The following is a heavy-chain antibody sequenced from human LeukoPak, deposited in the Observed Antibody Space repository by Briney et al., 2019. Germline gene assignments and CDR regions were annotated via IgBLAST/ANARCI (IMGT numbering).Heavy chain of an antibody. CDR3: ARGAWFGDRGEYYYYGMDV. V-gene: IGHV4-34*01. CDR1: GGSISGYY. J-gene: IGHJ6*02. Sequence: SETLSLTCTVSGGSISGYYWSWIRQPPGKGLEWIGEINHSGSTNYNPSLKSRVTISVDTSKNQFSLKLSSVTAADTAVYYCARGAWFGDRGEYYYYGMDVWGQGPTVTVSS. D-gene: IGHD3-10*01. CDR2: INHSGST.